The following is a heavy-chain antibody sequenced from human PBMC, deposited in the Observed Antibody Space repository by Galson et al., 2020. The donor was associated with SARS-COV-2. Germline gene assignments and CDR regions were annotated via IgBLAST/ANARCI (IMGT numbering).Heavy chain of an antibody. CDR1: GASFSSYY. Sequence: SETLSLTCTVSGASFSSYYWSWIRQPPGKGLEWIGDIHYKGSTNYNPSLKSRVTISVDTSKNQFSLRLTSVTAADTAVYYCAREYCGGDCFHYYFDLWGRGTLVTVSS. CDR3: AREYCGGDCFHYYFDL. CDR2: IHYKGST. J-gene: IGHJ2*01. D-gene: IGHD2-21*01. V-gene: IGHV4-59*01.